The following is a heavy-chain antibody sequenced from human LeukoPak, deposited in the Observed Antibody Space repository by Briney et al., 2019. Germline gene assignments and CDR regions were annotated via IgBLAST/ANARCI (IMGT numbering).Heavy chain of an antibody. CDR3: AKDGYCSSTSCLYYFDY. CDR2: IYSGGTT. D-gene: IGHD2-2*03. V-gene: IGHV3-53*01. J-gene: IGHJ4*02. Sequence: GGSLRLSCAASGFTVSSNYMSWVRQAPGKGLEWVSVIYSGGTTYYADSVKGRFTISRDNSKNTLYLQMNSLRAEDTAVYYCAKDGYCSSTSCLYYFDYWGQGTLVTVSS. CDR1: GFTVSSNY.